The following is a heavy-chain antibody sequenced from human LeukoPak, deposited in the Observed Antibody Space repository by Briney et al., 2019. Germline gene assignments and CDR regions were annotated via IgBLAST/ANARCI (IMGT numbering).Heavy chain of an antibody. CDR2: INHSGST. J-gene: IGHJ5*02. D-gene: IGHD3-22*01. Sequence: SETLSLTCTVSGGSISSSNYYWSWIRQPPGKGLEWIGEINHSGSTNYNPSLKSRVTISVDTSKNQFSLKLSSVTAADTAVYYCARVGYYDSSGYRSWGRGTLVTVSS. CDR3: ARVGYYDSSGYRS. V-gene: IGHV4-39*07. CDR1: GGSISSSNYY.